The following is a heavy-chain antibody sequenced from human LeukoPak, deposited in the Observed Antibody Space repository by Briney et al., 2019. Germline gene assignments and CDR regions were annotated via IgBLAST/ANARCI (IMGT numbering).Heavy chain of an antibody. CDR2: ISANSGNT. CDR3: ARDVNYAFDY. V-gene: IGHV1-18*01. CDR1: GYRFTKNG. Sequence: ASVKVSYKPSGYRFTKNGISWVRQAPGQGLEWMAWISANSGNTNYAQKFHDRITLTTDTSTSTAYMELRSLRSDDPAVYYCARDVNYAFDYWGQGTLVTVSS. D-gene: IGHD3-16*01. J-gene: IGHJ4*02.